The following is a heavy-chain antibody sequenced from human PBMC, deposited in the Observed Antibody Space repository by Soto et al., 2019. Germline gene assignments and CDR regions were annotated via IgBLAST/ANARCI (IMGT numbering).Heavy chain of an antibody. CDR3: ARDPSILVVTAKTYYYYGMDV. V-gene: IGHV3-7*01. D-gene: IGHD2-21*02. J-gene: IGHJ6*02. CDR2: IKQDGSEK. CDR1: GFAFSSYW. Sequence: EVQLVESGGGLVQPGGSLRLSCAASGFAFSSYWMSWVRQAPGKGLEWVANIKQDGSEKYYVDSVKGRFTISRDNAKNSMYLQMNSLRAEDTAVYYCARDPSILVVTAKTYYYYGMDVWGQGTTVTVSS.